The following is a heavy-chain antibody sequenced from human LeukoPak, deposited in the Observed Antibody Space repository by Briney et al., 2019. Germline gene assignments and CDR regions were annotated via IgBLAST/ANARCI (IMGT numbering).Heavy chain of an antibody. D-gene: IGHD3-22*01. CDR3: ARSGTYDSSGYYSLTPLGY. Sequence: GKSLKISCKGSGYSFTSYWIGWVRQMPGKGLEWMGIIYPGDSDTRYSPSFQGQVTISADKPISTAYLQWSSLKASDTAMYYCARSGTYDSSGYYSLTPLGYWGQGTLVTVSS. J-gene: IGHJ4*02. CDR1: GYSFTSYW. V-gene: IGHV5-51*04. CDR2: IYPGDSDT.